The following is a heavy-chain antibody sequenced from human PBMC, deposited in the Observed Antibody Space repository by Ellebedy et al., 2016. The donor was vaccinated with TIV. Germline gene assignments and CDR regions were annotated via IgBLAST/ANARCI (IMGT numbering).Heavy chain of an antibody. CDR1: GGSMSRSSYY. CDR2: IYHSGST. D-gene: IGHD3/OR15-3a*01. CDR3: ARSLLIFTFDKCYFDL. V-gene: IGHV4-39*01. Sequence: SETLSLTCTVSGGSMSRSSYYWGWIRQPPGKGLEWIGSIYHSGSTYYNPSLKSRVTISVDTSKNQFSLKLSSVTAADTAVYYCARSLLIFTFDKCYFDLWGRGTLVTVSS. J-gene: IGHJ2*01.